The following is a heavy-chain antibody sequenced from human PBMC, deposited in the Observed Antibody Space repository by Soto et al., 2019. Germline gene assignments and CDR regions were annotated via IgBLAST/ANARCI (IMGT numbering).Heavy chain of an antibody. CDR2: IYYSGST. V-gene: IGHV4-59*08. Sequence: SETLSLTCTVSGGSISSYYWSWIRQPPGKGLEWIGYIYYSGSTNYNPSLKSRVTISVDTSKNQFSLKLSSVTAADTAVYYCARHSSSWYLDYYYGMDVWGQGTTVT. J-gene: IGHJ6*02. CDR1: GGSISSYY. D-gene: IGHD6-13*01. CDR3: ARHSSSWYLDYYYGMDV.